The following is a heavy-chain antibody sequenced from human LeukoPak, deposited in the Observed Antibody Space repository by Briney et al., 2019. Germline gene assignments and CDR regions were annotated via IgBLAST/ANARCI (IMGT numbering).Heavy chain of an antibody. Sequence: PSETLSLTCAVYGGSFSCYYWSWIRQPPGKGLEWIGEINHSGSTNYNPSLKSRVTISVDTSKNQFSLKLSSVTAADTAVYYCARVYDSSGYYHSFDYWGQGTLVTVSS. CDR3: ARVYDSSGYYHSFDY. D-gene: IGHD3-22*01. CDR2: INHSGST. V-gene: IGHV4-34*01. CDR1: GGSFSCYY. J-gene: IGHJ4*02.